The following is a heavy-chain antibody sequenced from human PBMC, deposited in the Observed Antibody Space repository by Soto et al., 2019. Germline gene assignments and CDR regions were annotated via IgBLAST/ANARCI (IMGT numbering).Heavy chain of an antibody. CDR3: ANSGYCSGGSCY. V-gene: IGHV3-30*18. CDR1: VFTFISYG. D-gene: IGHD2-15*01. Sequence: PGWSLRLSCASSVFTFISYGMHWVRQAPGKGLEWVAVISYDGSNKYYADSVKGRFTISRDNSKNTLYLQMNSLRAEDTAVYYCANSGYCSGGSCYWGQGTLVTVSS. CDR2: ISYDGSNK. J-gene: IGHJ4*02.